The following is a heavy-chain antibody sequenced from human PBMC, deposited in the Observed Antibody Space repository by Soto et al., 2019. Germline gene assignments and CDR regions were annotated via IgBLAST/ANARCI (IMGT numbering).Heavy chain of an antibody. D-gene: IGHD2-8*01. CDR1: GYTFSRYG. Sequence: QGQLVQSGPEVKKPGASVKVSCKTSGYTFSRYGISWVRQAPGQGLEWMGWISGYNGDTNYAQKVQGRVTMTIDTSTYTAYMECRSLTSDDTAIYYCAKNGHPPYYYYGMDVWGQGTTVTVSS. J-gene: IGHJ6*02. CDR2: ISGYNGDT. CDR3: AKNGHPPYYYYGMDV. V-gene: IGHV1-18*01.